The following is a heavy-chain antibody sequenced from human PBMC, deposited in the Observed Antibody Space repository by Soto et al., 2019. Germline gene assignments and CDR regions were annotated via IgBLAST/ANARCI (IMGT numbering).Heavy chain of an antibody. CDR2: ISSSSNTM. V-gene: IGHV3-48*01. J-gene: IGHJ4*02. D-gene: IGHD5-12*01. Sequence: VGSLRLSCAASGFTFSSYSMNWVRQAPGKGLEWVSYISSSSNTMFYADSVKGRFTISRDNAENSLYLQMNSLRAGDTAVYYCARVLRGYSGFEDYFDYWGQGALVTVSS. CDR3: ARVLRGYSGFEDYFDY. CDR1: GFTFSSYS.